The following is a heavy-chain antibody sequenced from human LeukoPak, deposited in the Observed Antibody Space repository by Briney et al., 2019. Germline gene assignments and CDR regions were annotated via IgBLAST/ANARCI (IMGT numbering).Heavy chain of an antibody. J-gene: IGHJ5*02. V-gene: IGHV1-3*03. CDR1: GYTFTNYA. D-gene: IGHD5-12*01. Sequence: ASVKVSCKASGYTFTNYAIHWVRRAPGQRLEWMGWINAGNGNTKYSQEFQGRVTITRDTSASTAYMELSSLRSEDMAVYYCARAGSGYDPNWFDPWGQGTLVTVSS. CDR2: INAGNGNT. CDR3: ARAGSGYDPNWFDP.